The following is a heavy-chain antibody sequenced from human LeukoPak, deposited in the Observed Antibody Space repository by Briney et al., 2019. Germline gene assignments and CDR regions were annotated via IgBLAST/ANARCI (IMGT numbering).Heavy chain of an antibody. Sequence: ASETLSLTRTVSGGSISSYYWSWIRQPAGKGLEWIGRIYTSGSTNYNPSLKSRVTMSVDTSKNQFSLKLSSVTAADTAVYYCARLYQSNYYYYYGMDVWGQGTTVTVSS. D-gene: IGHD2-2*01. CDR1: GGSISSYY. CDR3: ARLYQSNYYYYYGMDV. V-gene: IGHV4-4*07. J-gene: IGHJ6*02. CDR2: IYTSGST.